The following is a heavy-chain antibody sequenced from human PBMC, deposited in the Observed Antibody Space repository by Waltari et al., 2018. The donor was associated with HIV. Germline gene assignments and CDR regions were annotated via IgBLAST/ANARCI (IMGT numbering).Heavy chain of an antibody. D-gene: IGHD6-19*01. V-gene: IGHV3-23*01. J-gene: IGHJ6*02. Sequence: EVQLLASGGGLVQRGGSLRLSCAGSGFTFSNYAMSWVRQTPGKGEEWVLGIGGGEGGTYSADSVKGRFTISRDNSKNTLYLQMNSLRAEDTAVYYCAKSIAVAGPQFFYGMDVWGHGTTVTVSS. CDR1: GFTFSNYA. CDR3: AKSIAVAGPQFFYGMDV. CDR2: IGGGEGGT.